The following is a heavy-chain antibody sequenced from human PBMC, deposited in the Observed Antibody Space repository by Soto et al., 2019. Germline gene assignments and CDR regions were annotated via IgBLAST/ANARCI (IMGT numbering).Heavy chain of an antibody. CDR1: GFSLTSIGGA. CDR2: IYWNDDT. Sequence: SGPTLVNPTQTLTLTCSFSGFSLTSIGGAVGWIRQPPGKALECLELIYWNDDTRYSPSLKTRLSSPKDTSKNQVVLTMTNMDPVHTATHYCAHKRRPYSCRLFDPWAQGTLVTVSS. D-gene: IGHD2-15*01. CDR3: AHKRRPYSCRLFDP. J-gene: IGHJ5*02. V-gene: IGHV2-5*01.